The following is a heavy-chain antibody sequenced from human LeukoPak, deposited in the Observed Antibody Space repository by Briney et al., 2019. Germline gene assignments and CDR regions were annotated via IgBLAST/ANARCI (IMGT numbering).Heavy chain of an antibody. CDR2: ISYDGSNK. D-gene: IGHD1-1*01. CDR1: GFTFSSYA. Sequence: GGSLRLSCAASGFTFSSYAMHWVRQAPGKGLEWVAVISYDGSNKYYADSVKGRFTISRDNSKNTLYLQMNSLRAEDTAVYYCASWDDDRPFDYWGQGTLVTVSS. V-gene: IGHV3-30-3*01. J-gene: IGHJ4*02. CDR3: ASWDDDRPFDY.